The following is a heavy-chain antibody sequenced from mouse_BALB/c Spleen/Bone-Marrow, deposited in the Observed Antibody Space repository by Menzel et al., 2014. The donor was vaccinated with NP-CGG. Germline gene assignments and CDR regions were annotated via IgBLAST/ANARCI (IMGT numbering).Heavy chain of an antibody. CDR2: SRNKAKDYTT. CDR3: ARDGVYGNYFGY. CDR1: GFTFSDFY. J-gene: IGHJ3*01. D-gene: IGHD2-10*02. V-gene: IGHV7-1*02. Sequence: EVQLVESGGGLVQPGGSLRLSCATSGFTFSDFYMEWVRQPPGKRLEWIAASRNKAKDYTTEYSASVKGRFIVTRDTSQSILYLQRNALRAEDTAIYYCARDGVYGNYFGYWGQGTLVTVSA.